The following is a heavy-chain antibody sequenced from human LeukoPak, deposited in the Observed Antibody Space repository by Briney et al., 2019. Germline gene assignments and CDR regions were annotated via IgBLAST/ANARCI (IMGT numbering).Heavy chain of an antibody. V-gene: IGHV5-51*01. J-gene: IGHJ4*02. D-gene: IGHD2-15*01. CDR1: GYSFTSYW. CDR2: IYPGDSDT. Sequence: GESLKISCKGSGYSFTSYWIGWVRQMPGKGLERMGIIYPGDSDTRYSPSFQGQVTISADKSISTAYLQWSSLKASDTAMYYCARPVGYCSGGSCHLDYWGQGTLVTVSS. CDR3: ARPVGYCSGGSCHLDY.